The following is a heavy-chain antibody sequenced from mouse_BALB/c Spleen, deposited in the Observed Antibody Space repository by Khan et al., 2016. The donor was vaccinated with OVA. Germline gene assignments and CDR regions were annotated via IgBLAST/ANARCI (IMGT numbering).Heavy chain of an antibody. CDR1: GYTFTDYS. J-gene: IGHJ4*01. D-gene: IGHD2-1*01. CDR3: ARNYYGNYGAMDY. CDR2: INTETGEP. Sequence: QIQLVQSGPELKKPGETVKISCKASGYTFTDYSMHWVKQAPGTGLKWMGWINTETGEPTYADDFKGRFAFSLETSASTAYLQINNLENEDTATYFWARNYYGNYGAMDYWGQGTSVTVSS. V-gene: IGHV9-2-1*01.